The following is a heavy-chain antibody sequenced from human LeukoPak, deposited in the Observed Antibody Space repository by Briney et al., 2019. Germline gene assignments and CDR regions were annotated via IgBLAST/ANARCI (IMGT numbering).Heavy chain of an antibody. CDR3: VKDLGSVAGNEY. D-gene: IGHD6-19*01. CDR1: GFTFSSYG. V-gene: IGHV3-30*02. Sequence: GGSLRLSCAASGFTFSSYGMHWVRQAPGKGLEWVAFIRYDGSNKYYADSVKGRFTISRDNSKNTLYLQMNSLRAEDRAVYYCVKDLGSVAGNEYGGQGTLVTVPS. J-gene: IGHJ4*02. CDR2: IRYDGSNK.